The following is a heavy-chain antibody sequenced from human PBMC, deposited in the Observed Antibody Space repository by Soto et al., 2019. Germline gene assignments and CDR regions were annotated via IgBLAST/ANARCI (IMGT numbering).Heavy chain of an antibody. CDR2: INHSGST. D-gene: IGHD2-15*01. CDR1: GGSFSGYY. CDR3: ARYGYCSGGRCQDSWYFDY. J-gene: IGHJ4*02. Sequence: PSETLSLTCAVYGGSFSGYYWSWIRQPPGKGLEWIGEINHSGSTNYNPSLKSRVTISVDTSKNQFSLKLSSVTAADTAVYYCARYGYCSGGRCQDSWYFDYWGQGTLVTVSS. V-gene: IGHV4-34*01.